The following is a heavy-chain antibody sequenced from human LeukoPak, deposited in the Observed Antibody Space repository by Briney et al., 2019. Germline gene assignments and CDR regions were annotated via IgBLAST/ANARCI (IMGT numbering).Heavy chain of an antibody. D-gene: IGHD3-9*01. CDR1: GYTFTGYY. CDR2: INPNSSGT. V-gene: IGHV1-2*02. J-gene: IGHJ5*02. Sequence: ASVKVSCKASGYTFTGYYMHWVRQAPGQGLEWMGWINPNSSGTNYAQKFQGRVTMTRDTSISTAYMELSRLRSDDTAVYYCARPITIFSTNWFDPWGQGTLVTVSS. CDR3: ARPITIFSTNWFDP.